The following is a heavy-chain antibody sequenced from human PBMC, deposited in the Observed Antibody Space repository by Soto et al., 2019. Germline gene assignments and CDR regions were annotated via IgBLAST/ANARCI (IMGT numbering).Heavy chain of an antibody. V-gene: IGHV1-8*01. CDR3: ARGFCSSTSCHFDY. CDR2: MNPNSGNT. D-gene: IGHD2-2*01. Sequence: QVQLVQSGAEVKKPGASVKVSCKASGYTFPIYDINWVRQATGQGLEWLGWMNPNSGNTGYAQKFQGRVTMPRNTSINTAYMELSSLRSEDTAVYYCARGFCSSTSCHFDYWGQGTLVTVSS. J-gene: IGHJ4*02. CDR1: GYTFPIYD.